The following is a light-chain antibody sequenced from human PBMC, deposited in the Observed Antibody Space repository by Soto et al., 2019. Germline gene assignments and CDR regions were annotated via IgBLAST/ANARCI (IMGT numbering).Light chain of an antibody. CDR1: SSNIGSNY. V-gene: IGLV1-47*01. Sequence: QSVLTQPPSASGTPGQRVTISCSGSSSNIGSNYVYWYAQLPGTAPKLLIYRHNQRPSGVPDRVSGSKSGTSASLAITGLRSEDEADYYCAAWDDGLSGWVFGGGTQLTVL. CDR2: RHN. CDR3: AAWDDGLSGWV. J-gene: IGLJ2*01.